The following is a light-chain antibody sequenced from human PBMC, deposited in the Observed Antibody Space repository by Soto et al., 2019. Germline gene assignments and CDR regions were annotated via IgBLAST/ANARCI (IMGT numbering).Light chain of an antibody. CDR3: QQSYRNPWR. Sequence: DIQMNQSPSSLSASVGDSVTITCRTSQRIGTHLNWYHEKPGKAPKLLIYAASSLQSGVPSRFSGSGSGTDCTLTISSLQPEEFATYYCQQSYRNPWRFGKGTKVEIK. CDR1: QRIGTH. J-gene: IGKJ1*01. V-gene: IGKV1-39*01. CDR2: AAS.